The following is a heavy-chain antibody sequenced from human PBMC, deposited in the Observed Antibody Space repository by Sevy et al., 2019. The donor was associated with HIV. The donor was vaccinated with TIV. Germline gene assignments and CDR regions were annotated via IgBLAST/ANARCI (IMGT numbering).Heavy chain of an antibody. CDR1: GFTFSSYA. V-gene: IGHV3-30-3*01. Sequence: GGSLRLSCAASGFTFSSYAMHWVRQAPGKGLEWVAVISYDGSNKYYADSVKGRFTISGDNSKNTLYLQMNSLRAEDTAVYYCARALPQLLSVGYFDLWGRGTLVTVSS. J-gene: IGHJ2*01. D-gene: IGHD2-21*01. CDR2: ISYDGSNK. CDR3: ARALPQLLSVGYFDL.